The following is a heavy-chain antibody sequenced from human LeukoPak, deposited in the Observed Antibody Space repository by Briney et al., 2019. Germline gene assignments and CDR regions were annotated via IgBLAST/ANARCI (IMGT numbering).Heavy chain of an antibody. J-gene: IGHJ4*02. CDR2: IPYDGSNK. CDR3: ARDRLGYSCGPEVDY. Sequence: GRSLRLSCAASGFTFSSYAMHWVRQAPGKGLEWVAVIPYDGSNKYYADSVKGRFTISRDNSKNTLYLQMNSLRAEDTAVYYCARDRLGYSCGPEVDYWGQGTLVTVSS. V-gene: IGHV3-30-3*01. D-gene: IGHD5-18*01. CDR1: GFTFSSYA.